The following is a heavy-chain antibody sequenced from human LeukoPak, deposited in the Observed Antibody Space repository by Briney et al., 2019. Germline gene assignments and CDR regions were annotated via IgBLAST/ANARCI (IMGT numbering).Heavy chain of an antibody. J-gene: IGHJ4*02. CDR1: GGSFSGYY. CDR3: ARRGSRAGVVAAAFDY. CDR2: INHSGST. V-gene: IGHV4-34*01. Sequence: PSETLSLTCAVYGGSFSGYYWSWIRQPPGKGLEWIGEINHSGSTNYNPSLKSRVTISVDTSKNQFSLKLSSVTAADTAVYYCARRGSRAGVVAAAFDYWGQGTLVTVSS. D-gene: IGHD2-15*01.